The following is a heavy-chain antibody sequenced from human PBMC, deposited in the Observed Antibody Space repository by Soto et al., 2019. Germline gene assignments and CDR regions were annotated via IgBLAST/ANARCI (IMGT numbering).Heavy chain of an antibody. CDR1: GGSISSGGYY. CDR3: ARDRILPGYYDSSVLDY. Sequence: LSLTCTVSGGSISSGGYYWSWIRQHPGKGLEWIGYIYYSGSTYYNPSLKSRVTISVDTSKNQFSLKLSSVTAADTAVYYCARDRILPGYYDSSVLDYWGQGTLVTVSS. CDR2: IYYSGST. V-gene: IGHV4-31*03. J-gene: IGHJ4*02. D-gene: IGHD3-22*01.